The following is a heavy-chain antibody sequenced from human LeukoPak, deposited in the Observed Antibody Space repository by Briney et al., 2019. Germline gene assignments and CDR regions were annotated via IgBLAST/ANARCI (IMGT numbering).Heavy chain of an antibody. D-gene: IGHD3-22*01. J-gene: IGHJ4*02. CDR3: ARHQGHDFYDSSGYYSFDY. CDR2: IYYSGST. CDR1: GGSISSYY. V-gene: IGHV4-59*08. Sequence: SETLSLTCTVSGGSISSYYWSWIRQPPGKGLEWIGYIYYSGSTSYNPSLKSRVTISVDTSKNQFSLKLSSVTAADTAVYFCARHQGHDFYDSSGYYSFDYWGQGTLVTVSS.